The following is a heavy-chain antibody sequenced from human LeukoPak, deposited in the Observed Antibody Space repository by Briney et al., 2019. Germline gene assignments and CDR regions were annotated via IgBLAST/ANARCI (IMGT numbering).Heavy chain of an antibody. CDR3: ARDPLSRIVVVTAINGGFDY. D-gene: IGHD2-21*02. J-gene: IGHJ4*02. CDR1: GYTFTSYG. V-gene: IGHV1-18*04. CDR2: ISAYNGNT. Sequence: GASVKVSCKASGYTFTSYGISWVRQAPGQGLEWMGWISAYNGNTNYAQKLQGRVTMTTDTSTSTAYMELRSLRSDDTAVYYCARDPLSRIVVVTAINGGFDYWGQGTLVTVSS.